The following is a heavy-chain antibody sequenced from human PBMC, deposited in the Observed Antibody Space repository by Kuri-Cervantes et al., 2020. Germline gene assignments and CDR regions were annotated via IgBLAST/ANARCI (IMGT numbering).Heavy chain of an antibody. Sequence: LSLTCAASGFTVSSYSMNWVRQAPGKGLEWVSSISSSSSYIYYADSVKGRFTISRDNAKNSLYLQMNSLRAEDTAVHYCARDLPRDYDYVWGSYGYWGQGTLVTVSS. V-gene: IGHV3-21*01. CDR2: ISSSSSYI. CDR3: ARDLPRDYDYVWGSYGY. D-gene: IGHD3-16*01. J-gene: IGHJ4*02. CDR1: GFTVSSYS.